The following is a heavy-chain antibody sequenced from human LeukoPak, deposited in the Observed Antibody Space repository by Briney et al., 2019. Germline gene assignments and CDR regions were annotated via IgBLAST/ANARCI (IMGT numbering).Heavy chain of an antibody. J-gene: IGHJ6*03. CDR2: INPNSGGT. D-gene: IGHD1-1*01. CDR1: GYTFTGYY. V-gene: IGHV1-2*02. Sequence: ASVKVSCKASGYTFTGYYMHWVRQAPGQGLEWMGWINPNSGGTNYAQKFQGRVTMTRDTSISTAYMELRSLRSDDTAVYYCSRGYPYYYYMDVWGKGTTVTVSS. CDR3: SRGYPYYYYMDV.